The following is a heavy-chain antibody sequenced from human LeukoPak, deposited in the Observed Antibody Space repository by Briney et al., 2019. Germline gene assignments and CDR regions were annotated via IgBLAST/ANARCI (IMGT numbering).Heavy chain of an antibody. Sequence: PSETLSLTCAVYGGSFSGYYWTWIRQPPGEGLEWIGEINHSGSTTYNPSLKSRVTISLDTSNDQFSLKLTSVIVADTAVYYCARVDLVLPGFDPWGQGTLASVSS. V-gene: IGHV4-34*01. CDR3: ARVDLVLPGFDP. D-gene: IGHD2-8*02. CDR1: GGSFSGYY. J-gene: IGHJ5*02. CDR2: INHSGST.